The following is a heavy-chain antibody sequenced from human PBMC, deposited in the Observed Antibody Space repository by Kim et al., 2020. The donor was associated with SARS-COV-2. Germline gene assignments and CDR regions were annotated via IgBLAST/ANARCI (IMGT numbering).Heavy chain of an antibody. Sequence: GGSLRLSCAASGFTFSSYWMSWVRQAPGKGLEWVANIKQDGSEKYYVDSVKGRFTISRDNAKNSLYLQMNSLRAEDTAVYYCASSTLFEWSGYHDLYYYYGMDVWGQGTTVTVSS. V-gene: IGHV3-7*01. CDR1: GFTFSSYW. D-gene: IGHD3-3*01. J-gene: IGHJ6*02. CDR3: ASSTLFEWSGYHDLYYYYGMDV. CDR2: IKQDGSEK.